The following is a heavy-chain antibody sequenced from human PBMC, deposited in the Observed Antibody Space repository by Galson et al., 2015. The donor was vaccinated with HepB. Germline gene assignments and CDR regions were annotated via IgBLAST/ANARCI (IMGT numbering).Heavy chain of an antibody. D-gene: IGHD4-23*01. V-gene: IGHV1-46*01. Sequence: SVKVSCKASGGTFSSYTISWVRQAPGQGLEWMGRINPSGGSTSYAQKFQGRVTMTRDTSTSTVYMELSSLRSEDTAVYYCARQRLTTVVTPRGDAFDIWGQGTMVTVSS. CDR2: INPSGGST. CDR1: GGTFSSYT. J-gene: IGHJ3*02. CDR3: ARQRLTTVVTPRGDAFDI.